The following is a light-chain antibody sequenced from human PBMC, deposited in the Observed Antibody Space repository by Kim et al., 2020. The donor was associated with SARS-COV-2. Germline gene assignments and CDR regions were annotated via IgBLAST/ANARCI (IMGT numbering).Light chain of an antibody. J-gene: IGLJ3*02. CDR3: NSRDSSGNHWV. V-gene: IGLV3-19*01. CDR2: GKH. CDR1: SLRSYY. Sequence: SSELTQDPAVSVALGQKVRITCQGDSLRSYYASWYQQKPGQAPVLVIYGKHNRPSGIPDRFPVSSSGNTASLTITGAQAEDEADYYCNSRDSSGNHWVFGGGTKVTVL.